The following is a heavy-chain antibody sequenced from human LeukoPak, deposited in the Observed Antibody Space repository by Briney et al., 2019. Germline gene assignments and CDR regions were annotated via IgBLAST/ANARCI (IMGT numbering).Heavy chain of an antibody. Sequence: PGVSLRLSCAASGFTFSSYAMSWVRQAPGKGLEWVSDISGSGGSTYYADSVKGRFTISRDNSKYTLFLQMNSLRAEDTAVYYCARDPNGDYIGAFDMWGPGTMVTVSS. D-gene: IGHD4-17*01. CDR1: GFTFSSYA. CDR2: ISGSGGST. CDR3: ARDPNGDYIGAFDM. J-gene: IGHJ3*02. V-gene: IGHV3-23*01.